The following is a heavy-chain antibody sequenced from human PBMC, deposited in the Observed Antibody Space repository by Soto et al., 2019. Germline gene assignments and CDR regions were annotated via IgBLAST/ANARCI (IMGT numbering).Heavy chain of an antibody. D-gene: IGHD3-3*01. CDR3: ARFKGGTIFGVVRVYYGMDV. Sequence: ASVKVSCKASGYTFTSYDINWVRQATGQGLEWMGWMNPNSGNTGYAQKFQGRVTMTRNTSISTAYMELSSLRSEDTAVYYCARFKGGTIFGVVRVYYGMDVWGQGTTVTVSS. CDR2: MNPNSGNT. CDR1: GYTFTSYD. V-gene: IGHV1-8*01. J-gene: IGHJ6*02.